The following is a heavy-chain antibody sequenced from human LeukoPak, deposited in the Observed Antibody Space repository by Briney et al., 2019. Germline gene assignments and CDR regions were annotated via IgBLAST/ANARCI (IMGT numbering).Heavy chain of an antibody. D-gene: IGHD3-9*01. CDR2: INPNSGGT. CDR1: GYTFTGYY. V-gene: IGHV1-2*02. Sequence: ASVKVSCKASGYTFTGYYMHWVRQAPGQGLEWMGWINPNSGGTNYAQKFQGRVTMTRDTSISTACMELSRLRSDDTAVYYCAREVRYRSGYMDVWGKGTTVTVSS. J-gene: IGHJ6*03. CDR3: AREVRYRSGYMDV.